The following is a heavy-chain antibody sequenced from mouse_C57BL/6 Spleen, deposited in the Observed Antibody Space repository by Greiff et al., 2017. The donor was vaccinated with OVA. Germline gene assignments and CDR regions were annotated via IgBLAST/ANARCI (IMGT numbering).Heavy chain of an antibody. Sequence: EVKLMESGGGLVKPGGSLKLSCAASGFTFSSYAMSWVRQTPEKRLEWVATISDGGSYTYYPDNVKGRFTISRDNAKKNLYLQMSHLKSEDTAMYYCARDKGKGRTGIDYWGQGTTLTVSS. CDR3: ARDKGKGRTGIDY. D-gene: IGHD4-1*01. CDR1: GFTFSSYA. CDR2: ISDGGSYT. V-gene: IGHV5-4*01. J-gene: IGHJ2*01.